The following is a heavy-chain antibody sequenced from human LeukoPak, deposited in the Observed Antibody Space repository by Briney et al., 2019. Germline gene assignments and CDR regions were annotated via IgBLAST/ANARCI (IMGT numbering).Heavy chain of an antibody. D-gene: IGHD3-10*01. V-gene: IGHV3-48*02. CDR3: ARDHYYGSGSYYNFHY. CDR1: GFTFSSYS. J-gene: IGHJ4*02. CDR2: ISSSSSTI. Sequence: GGSLRLSCAASGFTFSSYSMNWVRQAPGKGLEWVSYISSSSSTIYYADSVKGRFTISRDNAKNSLYLQMNSLRDEDTAVYYCARDHYYGSGSYYNFHYWGQGTRVTVSS.